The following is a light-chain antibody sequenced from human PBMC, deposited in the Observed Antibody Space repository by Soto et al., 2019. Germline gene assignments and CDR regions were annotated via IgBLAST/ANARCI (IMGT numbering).Light chain of an antibody. CDR3: QQYYSTTPL. V-gene: IGKV4-1*01. CDR2: WAS. J-gene: IGKJ3*01. Sequence: DIVMTQSPDSLAVSLGERATINCKSTQSVLYSSNNKNYLAWYQQKPGQPPKLPIYWASTRESGVPDRFSGSGSETDFTLTISSLQAEDVAVYYCQQYYSTTPLFCPGTKVDIK. CDR1: QSVLYSSNNKNY.